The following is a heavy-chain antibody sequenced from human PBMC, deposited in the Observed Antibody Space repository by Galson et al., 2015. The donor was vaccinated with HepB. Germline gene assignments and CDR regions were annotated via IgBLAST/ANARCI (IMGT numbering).Heavy chain of an antibody. CDR2: IYYSGST. J-gene: IGHJ4*02. CDR1: GGSISSYY. V-gene: IGHV4-59*01. CDR3: ARVLVDSGGYYYGVYYFDY. D-gene: IGHD3-22*01. Sequence: TLSLTCTVSGGSISSYYWSWIRQPPGKGLEWIGYIYYSGSTNYNPSLKSRVTISVDTSKNQFSLKLSSVTAADTAVYYCARVLVDSGGYYYGVYYFDYWGQGTLVTVSS.